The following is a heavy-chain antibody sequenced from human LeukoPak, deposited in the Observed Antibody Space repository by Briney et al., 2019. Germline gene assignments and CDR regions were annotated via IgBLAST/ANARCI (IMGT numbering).Heavy chain of an antibody. CDR1: GYTFTGYY. CDR3: ARGYYDSSDYEYFQH. D-gene: IGHD3-22*01. CDR2: INPNSGGT. J-gene: IGHJ1*01. V-gene: IGHV1-2*02. Sequence: ASVKVSCKASGYTFTGYYMHWVRQAPGQGLEWMGWINPNSGGTNYAQKFQGRVTMTRDTSISTAYMELSRLRSDDAAVYYCARGYYDSSDYEYFQHWGQGTLVTVSS.